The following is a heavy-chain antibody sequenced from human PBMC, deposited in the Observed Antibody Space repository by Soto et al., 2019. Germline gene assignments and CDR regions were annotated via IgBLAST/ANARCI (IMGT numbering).Heavy chain of an antibody. J-gene: IGHJ5*02. CDR2: ISSSSSYI. Sequence: EVQLVESGGGLVKPGGSLRLSCAASGFTFSSYSMNWVRQAPGKGLEWVSSISSSSSYIYYADSVKGRFTISRDNAKNSLYLQMNSLRAEDTAVYYCARGGGVVLWFGLSNWFDPWGQGTLVTVSS. CDR3: ARGGGVVLWFGLSNWFDP. V-gene: IGHV3-21*01. CDR1: GFTFSSYS. D-gene: IGHD3-10*01.